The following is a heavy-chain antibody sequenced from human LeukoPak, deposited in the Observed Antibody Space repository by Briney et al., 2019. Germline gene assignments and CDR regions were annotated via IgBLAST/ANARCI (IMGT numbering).Heavy chain of an antibody. D-gene: IGHD6-19*01. CDR1: GGSISSSS. CDR3: ASGGSIAVEGPVVNR. J-gene: IGHJ4*02. V-gene: IGHV3-30-3*01. Sequence: LSLTCTVSGGSISSSSYYWGWIRQPPGKGLEWVAVISYDGNNKYYGDSVRGRFTMSRDNSKKTVFLQMNSLSAEDTAVYYCASGGSIAVEGPVVNRWGQGTLVIVSS. CDR2: ISYDGNNK.